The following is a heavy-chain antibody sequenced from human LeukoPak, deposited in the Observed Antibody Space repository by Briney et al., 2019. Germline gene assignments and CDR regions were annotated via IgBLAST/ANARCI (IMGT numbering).Heavy chain of an antibody. Sequence: VASVMVSCKASGYTFTAYYLHWVRQAPGQGLEWMGWINPNSGDPNYALNFEGRVTMARDTSISTAYMELSSLRSDDKAVYYCARGGDGNRRDFDYWGQGTLVTVSS. D-gene: IGHD5-24*01. J-gene: IGHJ4*02. V-gene: IGHV1-2*02. CDR3: ARGGDGNRRDFDY. CDR2: INPNSGDP. CDR1: GYTFTAYY.